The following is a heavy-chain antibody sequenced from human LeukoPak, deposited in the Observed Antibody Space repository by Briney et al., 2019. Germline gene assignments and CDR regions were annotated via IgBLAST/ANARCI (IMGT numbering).Heavy chain of an antibody. D-gene: IGHD6-6*01. V-gene: IGHV4-39*01. CDR2: IYYSGST. CDR1: GGSISSSSYY. J-gene: IGHJ6*02. Sequence: KTSETLSLTCTVSGGSISSSSYYWGWIRQPPGKGLEWIGSIYYSGSTYYNPSLKSRVTISVDTSKNQFSLKLSSVTAADTAVYYCRIGAARPLQYYYYGMDVWGQGTTVTVSS. CDR3: RIGAARPLQYYYYGMDV.